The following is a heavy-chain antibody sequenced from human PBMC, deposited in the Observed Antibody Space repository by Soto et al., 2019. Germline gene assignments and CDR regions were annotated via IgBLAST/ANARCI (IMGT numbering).Heavy chain of an antibody. CDR3: ARDLPGAGFHYYYYYMDV. CDR1: GDSVSSNSAA. CDR2: TYYRSKWYN. Sequence: SQTLSLTCALSGDSVSSNSAAWNWIRQSPSRGLEWLGRTYYRSKWYNDYAVSVKSRITINPDTSKNQFSLQLNSVTPEDTAVYYCARDLPGAGFHYYYYYMDVWGKGTTVTVSS. V-gene: IGHV6-1*01. J-gene: IGHJ6*03. D-gene: IGHD6-13*01.